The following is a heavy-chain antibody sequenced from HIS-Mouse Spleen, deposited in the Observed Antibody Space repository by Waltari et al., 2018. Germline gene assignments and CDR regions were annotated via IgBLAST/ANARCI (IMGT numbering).Heavy chain of an antibody. CDR2: IYYSGST. Sequence: QLQLQESGPGPVKPSETLSLTCTVSGGSLRSSSYYWSCIRQPPGKGLEWIGSIYYSGSTYYNPSLKSRVTISVDTSKNQFSLKLSSVTAADTAVYYCAREIPYSSSWYDWYFDLWGRGTLVTVSS. CDR1: GGSLRSSSYY. D-gene: IGHD6-13*01. CDR3: AREIPYSSSWYDWYFDL. J-gene: IGHJ2*01. V-gene: IGHV4-39*07.